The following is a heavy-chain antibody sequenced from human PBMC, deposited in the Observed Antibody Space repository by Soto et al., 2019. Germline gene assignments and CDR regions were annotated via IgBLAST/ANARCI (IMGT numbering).Heavy chain of an antibody. Sequence: LRLSCAASGFTFSSYAMSWVRQAPGKGLEWVSAISGSGGSTYYADSVKGRFTISRDNSKNTLYLQMNSLRAEDTAVYYCAKTKAPAAGYYYGMDVWGQGTTVTVSS. CDR3: AKTKAPAAGYYYGMDV. J-gene: IGHJ6*02. V-gene: IGHV3-23*01. CDR2: ISGSGGST. CDR1: GFTFSSYA. D-gene: IGHD6-19*01.